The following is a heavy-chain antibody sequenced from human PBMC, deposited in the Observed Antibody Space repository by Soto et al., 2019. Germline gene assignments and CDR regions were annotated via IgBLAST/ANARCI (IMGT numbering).Heavy chain of an antibody. CDR3: ARGSYYYDSSGYYYVGDFDY. CDR1: GGSIRSYY. J-gene: IGHJ4*02. D-gene: IGHD3-22*01. CDR2: MYYSGST. V-gene: IGHV4-59*12. Sequence: SETLSLTCTVSGGSIRSYYWSWIRQSPGKGLEWIGDMYYSGSTNYNPSLKSRVTISVDKSKNQFSLKLSSVTAADTAVYYCARGSYYYDSSGYYYVGDFDYWGQGTLVTVSS.